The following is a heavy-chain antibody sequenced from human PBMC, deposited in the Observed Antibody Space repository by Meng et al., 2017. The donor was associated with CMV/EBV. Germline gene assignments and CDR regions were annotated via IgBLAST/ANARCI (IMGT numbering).Heavy chain of an antibody. Sequence: GASLKISCQGSGYSFTSYWIGWVRQMPGKGLEWMGIIYPGDSDTRYSPSFQGQVTISADKSISTAYLQWSSLKASDTAMYDCARHVGATLYYDGMDVWGQGTTVTVSS. J-gene: IGHJ6*02. CDR2: IYPGDSDT. CDR3: ARHVGATLYYDGMDV. V-gene: IGHV5-51*01. D-gene: IGHD1-26*01. CDR1: GYSFTSYW.